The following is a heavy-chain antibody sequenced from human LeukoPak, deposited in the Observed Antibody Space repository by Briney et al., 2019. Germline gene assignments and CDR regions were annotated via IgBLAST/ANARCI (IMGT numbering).Heavy chain of an antibody. Sequence: GGSLRLSCAASGFTFSSYAMSWVRQAPGKGLEWVSAISGSGGSTYYADSVKGRFTISRDNSKNTLYLQMNSLRAEDTAVCYCAKDQAMVRGVTSFYYFDYWGQGTLVTVSS. J-gene: IGHJ4*02. CDR3: AKDQAMVRGVTSFYYFDY. V-gene: IGHV3-23*01. CDR2: ISGSGGST. CDR1: GFTFSSYA. D-gene: IGHD3-10*01.